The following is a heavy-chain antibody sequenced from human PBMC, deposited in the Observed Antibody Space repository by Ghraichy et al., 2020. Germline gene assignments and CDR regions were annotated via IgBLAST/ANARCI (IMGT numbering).Heavy chain of an antibody. D-gene: IGHD3-22*01. Sequence: SVKVSCKASGGTFSSYAISWVRQAPGQGLEWMGRIIPILGIANYAQKFQGRVTITADKSTSTAYMELSSLRSEDTAVYYCARVAHYYDSSGPPVNWFVPWGQVTLVTVSS. J-gene: IGHJ5*02. CDR2: IIPILGIA. CDR3: ARVAHYYDSSGPPVNWFVP. CDR1: GGTFSSYA. V-gene: IGHV1-69*04.